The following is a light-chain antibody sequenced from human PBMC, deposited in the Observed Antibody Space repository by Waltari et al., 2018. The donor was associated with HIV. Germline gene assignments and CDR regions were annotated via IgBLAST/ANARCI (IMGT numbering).Light chain of an antibody. Sequence: QSALTQPPSVSGSLGQSVTIPCTGTSSDVGNYNEVSWYQQSPGTAPKLMIYDVSNRPSGVPDRFSGSKSGNTASLTISGLQAEDEADYYCSSFTTSITVVFGGGTKLTVL. CDR2: DVS. CDR3: SSFTTSITVV. V-gene: IGLV2-18*02. CDR1: SSDVGNYNE. J-gene: IGLJ2*01.